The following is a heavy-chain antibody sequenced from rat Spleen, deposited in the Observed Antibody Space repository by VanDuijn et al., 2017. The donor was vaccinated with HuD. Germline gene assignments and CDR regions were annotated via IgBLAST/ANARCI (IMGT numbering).Heavy chain of an antibody. J-gene: IGHJ2*01. V-gene: IGHV5-25*01. D-gene: IGHD1-7*01. CDR2: ITNIGGNT. CDR1: GFTFSDYY. CDR3: ASIHTTGIPFDY. Sequence: EVHLVESGGGLVQPGRSLKLSCTASGFTFSDYYMAWVRQAPKKGLEWVASITNIGGNTYYLDSVKGRFTISRDIAKRTLYLQMDSLRSEDTATYYCASIHTTGIPFDYWAKESWSQSPQ.